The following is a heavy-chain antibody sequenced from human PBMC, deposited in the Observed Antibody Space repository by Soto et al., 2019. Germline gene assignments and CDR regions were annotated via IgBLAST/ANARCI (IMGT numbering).Heavy chain of an antibody. CDR1: GFTFSTYA. D-gene: IGHD3-22*01. CDR3: ARANYYGGHVIGSLDL. Sequence: QVQLVESGGGVVQPGRSLRLSCTASGFTFSTYAMQWVRQAPGKGLEWVAVVSFEGGTQFYADSVKGRFTISRDNSKNSLYLQMSNLTTEDAAIYYGARANYYGGHVIGSLDLWGRVTLVSVSS. J-gene: IGHJ2*01. CDR2: VSFEGGTQ. V-gene: IGHV3-30-3*01.